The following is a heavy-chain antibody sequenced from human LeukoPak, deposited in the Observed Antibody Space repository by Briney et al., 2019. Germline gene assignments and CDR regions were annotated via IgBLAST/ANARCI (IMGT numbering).Heavy chain of an antibody. CDR3: ASGDYYDSSGPDAFDI. V-gene: IGHV3-48*03. CDR1: GFTFSRYE. J-gene: IGHJ3*02. CDR2: ISSSGSTI. Sequence: GGSLRLSCAASGFTFSRYEMNWVRQAPGKGLEWASYISSSGSTIYYADSVKGRFTISRDNAKNSLYLQMNSLRAEDTAVYYCASGDYYDSSGPDAFDIWGQGTMVTVSS. D-gene: IGHD3-22*01.